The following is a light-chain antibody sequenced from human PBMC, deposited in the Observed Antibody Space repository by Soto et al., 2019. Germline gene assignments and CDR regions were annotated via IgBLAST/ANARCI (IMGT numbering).Light chain of an antibody. J-gene: IGKJ4*01. CDR2: GTS. Sequence: ELMVTQPQGTQYLSPGYRAPPYCRASQSISNDHLAWYQQKPGQAPRLLIYGTSNRATGGIADRFSGSGSGTDFTLTISRLEPEDFAVYYCQYYGSSVTFAGGTKV. V-gene: IGKV3-20*01. CDR3: QYYGSSVT. CDR1: QSISNDH.